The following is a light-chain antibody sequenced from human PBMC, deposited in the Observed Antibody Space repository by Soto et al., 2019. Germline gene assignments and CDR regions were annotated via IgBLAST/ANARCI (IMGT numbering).Light chain of an antibody. CDR1: SSNIGRTY. V-gene: IGLV1-47*01. CDR3: ATWDASLSGWV. CDR2: KND. J-gene: IGLJ3*02. Sequence: QSVVSQPPSASGTPGQRVTISCSGSSSNIGRTYVYWYQQFPGTAPKLLIFKNDQRPSGVPDRFSGSKSGTSASLAISGLRSEDEADYYCATWDASLSGWVFGGGTKLTVL.